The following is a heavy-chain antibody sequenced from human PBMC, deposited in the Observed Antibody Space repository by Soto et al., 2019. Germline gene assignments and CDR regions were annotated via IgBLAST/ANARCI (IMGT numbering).Heavy chain of an antibody. CDR3: ARQYGGNSPYYYYYGMDV. CDR2: IDPSDSYT. V-gene: IGHV5-10-1*01. Sequence: GESLKISCKGSGYSFTSYWISWVRQVPGKGLEWMGRIDPSDSYTNYSPSFQGHVTISADKSISTAYLQWSSLKASDTAMYYCARQYGGNSPYYYYYGMDVWGQGTTVTVS. D-gene: IGHD2-21*02. CDR1: GYSFTSYW. J-gene: IGHJ6*02.